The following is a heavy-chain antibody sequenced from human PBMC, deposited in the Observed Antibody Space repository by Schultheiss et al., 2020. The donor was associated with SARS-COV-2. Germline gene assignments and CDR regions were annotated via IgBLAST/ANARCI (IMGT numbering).Heavy chain of an antibody. CDR3: AKVGPTYTIFGVVIDYYYYGMDV. D-gene: IGHD3-3*01. V-gene: IGHV3-23*03. Sequence: GESLKISCAASGFTFSSYAMSWVRQAPGKGLEWVSVIYSGGSTYYADSVKGRFTISRDNSKNTLYLQMNSLRAEDTAVYYCAKVGPTYTIFGVVIDYYYYGMDVWGQGTTVTVSS. CDR1: GFTFSSYA. J-gene: IGHJ6*02. CDR2: IYSGGST.